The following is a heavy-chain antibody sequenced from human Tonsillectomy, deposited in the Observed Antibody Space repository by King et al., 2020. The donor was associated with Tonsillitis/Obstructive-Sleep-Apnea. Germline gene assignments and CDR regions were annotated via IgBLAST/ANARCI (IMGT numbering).Heavy chain of an antibody. CDR1: GFTFDDYV. V-gene: IGHV3-9*01. Sequence: EVQLVESGGGLVQPGRSLRLSCAASGFTFDDYVMHWVRQAPGKGLEWVSGISWNSGSIGYADSVKGRFTISRDNAKNSLYLQMNSLRAEDTALYYCARGGYSSGWYYGDWFDPWGQGTLVTVSS. J-gene: IGHJ5*02. CDR2: ISWNSGSI. CDR3: ARGGYSSGWYYGDWFDP. D-gene: IGHD6-19*01.